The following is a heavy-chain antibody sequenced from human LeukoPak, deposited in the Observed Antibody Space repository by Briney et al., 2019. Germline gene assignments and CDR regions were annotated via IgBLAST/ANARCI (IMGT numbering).Heavy chain of an antibody. V-gene: IGHV3-53*01. CDR2: IYSGGST. CDR3: AKTRPLDSSSWSHGDY. CDR1: GFTVSSNY. Sequence: GGSLRLSCAASGFTVSSNYMSWVRQAPGKGLEWVSVIYSGGSTYYADSVKGRFTISRDNSKNTLYLQMNSLRAEDTAVYYCAKTRPLDSSSWSHGDYWGQGTLVTVSS. J-gene: IGHJ4*02. D-gene: IGHD6-13*01.